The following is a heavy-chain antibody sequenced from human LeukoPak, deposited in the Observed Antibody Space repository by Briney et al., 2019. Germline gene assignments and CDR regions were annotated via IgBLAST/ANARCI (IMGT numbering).Heavy chain of an antibody. CDR3: ARYPEVWSGYSYYFDY. J-gene: IGHJ4*02. V-gene: IGHV3-21*01. CDR2: ISSSSSYI. D-gene: IGHD3-3*01. CDR1: GFTFSSYS. Sequence: SGGSLRLSCAASGFTFSSYSMDWVRQAPGKGLEWVSSISSSSSYIYYADSVKGRFTISRDNAKNSLYLQMNSLRAEDTAVYYCARYPEVWSGYSYYFDYWGQGTLVTVSS.